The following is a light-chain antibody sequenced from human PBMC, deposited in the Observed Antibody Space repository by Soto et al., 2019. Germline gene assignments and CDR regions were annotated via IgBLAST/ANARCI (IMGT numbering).Light chain of an antibody. CDR1: QSVSSN. V-gene: IGKV3-15*01. CDR3: QQYNSWPPLT. Sequence: ELVMTQSPATLSVSPGERATLSCRASQSVSSNLAWYQQKPGQSPRLLIYGASTRATGIPARFSGSGSETEFTLTISSLQSEDSAVYYCQQYNSWPPLTFGGGTKVDI. J-gene: IGKJ4*01. CDR2: GAS.